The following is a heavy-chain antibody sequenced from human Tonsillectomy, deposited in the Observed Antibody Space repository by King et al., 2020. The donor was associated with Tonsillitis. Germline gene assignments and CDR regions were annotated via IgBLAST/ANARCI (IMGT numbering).Heavy chain of an antibody. CDR3: ARGGGTVFGVIVADSYYYYMDV. CDR1: GGSFSGYY. CDR2: INHSGST. V-gene: IGHV4-34*01. D-gene: IGHD3-3*01. Sequence: VQLQQWGARLLKPSETLSLTCAVYGGSFSGYYWTWIRQPPGKGLEWIGEINHSGSTNYNPCLRSRVTISVDTSKNQFSLTLSSVTAADTAVYYCARGGGTVFGVIVADSYYYYMDVWGKGTTVTVSS. J-gene: IGHJ6*03.